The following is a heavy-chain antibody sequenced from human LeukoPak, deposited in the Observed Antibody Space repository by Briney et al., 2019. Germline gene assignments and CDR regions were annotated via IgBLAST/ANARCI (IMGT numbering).Heavy chain of an antibody. CDR3: ARDPGQQLALYYFDY. Sequence: GGSLRLSCAASGFTFSSYGMHWVRQAPGKGLEWVAVIWYDGSNKYYADSVKGRFTISRDNSKNTLYLQMNSLRAEDTAVYYCARDPGQQLALYYFDYWGQGTLVTVSP. V-gene: IGHV3-33*01. D-gene: IGHD6-13*01. J-gene: IGHJ4*02. CDR1: GFTFSSYG. CDR2: IWYDGSNK.